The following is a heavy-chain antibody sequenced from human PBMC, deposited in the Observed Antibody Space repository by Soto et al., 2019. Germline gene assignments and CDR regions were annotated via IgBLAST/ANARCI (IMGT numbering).Heavy chain of an antibody. V-gene: IGHV1-18*01. D-gene: IGHD3-3*01. J-gene: IGHJ6*03. Sequence: ASVKVSCKASGYTFINYGVSWMRQAPGQGLEWLGWISPYNGDTNYAQSLQGRVTMTTDTSTSTAYMELRSLRSDDTAVYYCARVRYYDFWSGPTRMGYYDYYMDVWGKGTTVTVSS. CDR2: ISPYNGDT. CDR1: GYTFINYG. CDR3: ARVRYYDFWSGPTRMGYYDYYMDV.